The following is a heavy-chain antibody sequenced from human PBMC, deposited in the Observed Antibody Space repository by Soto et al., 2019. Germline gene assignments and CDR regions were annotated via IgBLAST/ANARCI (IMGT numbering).Heavy chain of an antibody. V-gene: IGHV3-23*01. CDR2: ISDSGDGT. D-gene: IGHD2-15*01. Sequence: EVHLLESGGGLVQPGGSLRLSCAASGFTFSTYAMSWVRQAPGKGLEWVSVISDSGDGTYYADSVKGRFTISRDSSKSTLYLQMNSLRAEDTAVYFCAKAGRSSCYAAIDYWGQGTLVTVSS. CDR1: GFTFSTYA. CDR3: AKAGRSSCYAAIDY. J-gene: IGHJ4*02.